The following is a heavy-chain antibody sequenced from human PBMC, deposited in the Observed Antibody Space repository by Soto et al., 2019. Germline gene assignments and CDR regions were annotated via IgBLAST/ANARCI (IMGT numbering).Heavy chain of an antibody. CDR2: ISSSSGYI. Sequence: EVQLVESGGGLVKPGGSLRLSCAASGFTFSSYVMNWVRQAPGKGLEWVSSISSSSGYILYADSVKGRFTISRDNAESSLYLQMNNLRAEDTGVYYCASPKGGAFDIWGQGTMVSVSP. CDR1: GFTFSSYV. V-gene: IGHV3-21*01. D-gene: IGHD3-16*01. J-gene: IGHJ3*02. CDR3: ASPKGGAFDI.